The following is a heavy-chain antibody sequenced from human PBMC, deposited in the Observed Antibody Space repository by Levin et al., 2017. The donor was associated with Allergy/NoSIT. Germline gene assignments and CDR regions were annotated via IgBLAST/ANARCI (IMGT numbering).Heavy chain of an antibody. CDR3: ARDPRGVIDAYDI. D-gene: IGHD3-10*01. CDR1: GGSISSGSYY. J-gene: IGHJ3*02. Sequence: SETLSLTCTVSGGSISSGSYYWSWIRQPAGKGLEWIGRIYTSGSINYNPSLKSRVTISVDTSENQFSLKLSSVTAADTAVYYCARDPRGVIDAYDIWGQGTMVIVSS. CDR2: IYTSGSI. V-gene: IGHV4-61*02.